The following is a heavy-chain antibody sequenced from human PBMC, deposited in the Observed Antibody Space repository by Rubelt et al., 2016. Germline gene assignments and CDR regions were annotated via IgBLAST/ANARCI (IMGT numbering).Heavy chain of an antibody. V-gene: IGHV5-51*01. J-gene: IGHJ3*01. CDR3: ARSAWTDNAFEV. D-gene: IGHD1-1*01. CDR1: GYTFSNYW. CDR2: IYPIDSEI. Sequence: EVQLVQSGAEVKKPGESLKISCKGTGYTFSNYWIGWVRQMSGKGLEWMGIIYPIDSEIRYSPAFQGQVTISADKSISTAYRQWSSLKASDTAIYYCARSAWTDNAFEVWGQGTTVTVSS.